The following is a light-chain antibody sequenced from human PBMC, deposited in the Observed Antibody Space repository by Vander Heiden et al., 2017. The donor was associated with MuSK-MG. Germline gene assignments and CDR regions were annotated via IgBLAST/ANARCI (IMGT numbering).Light chain of an antibody. J-gene: IGLJ2*01. Sequence: SYELTQPPSVSVSPGQTASITCSGVSLGAKYATWYQQRPGQSPVLVIFQDNKRHSGIPERFSGSNYGNTATLTISGTQAMDEADYYCQVWETNTAHVVFGGGTKLTVL. CDR1: SLGAKY. CDR2: QDN. CDR3: QVWETNTAHVV. V-gene: IGLV3-1*01.